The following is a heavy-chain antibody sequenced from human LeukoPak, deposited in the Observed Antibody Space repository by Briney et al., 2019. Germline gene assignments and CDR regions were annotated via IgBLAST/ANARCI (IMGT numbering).Heavy chain of an antibody. CDR1: GFSLSTHGVG. CDR3: ALGSTVITSWDY. CDR2: IYWNDDK. J-gene: IGHJ4*02. V-gene: IGHV2-5*01. D-gene: IGHD4-23*01. Sequence: SGPTLVNPTQTLTLTCTFSGFSLSTHGVGVGWIRQPPGKALEWLSLIYWNDDKRYRPSLKSRLSITKDTSKNQVVLTMTKMDPVDTATYYCALGSTVITSWDYWGQGTLVTVSS.